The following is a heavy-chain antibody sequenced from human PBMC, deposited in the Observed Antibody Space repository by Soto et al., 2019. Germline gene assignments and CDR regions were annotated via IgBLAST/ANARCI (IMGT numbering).Heavy chain of an antibody. CDR2: ISGYNENT. D-gene: IGHD6-25*01. Sequence: QVPLMQSGAEVKKPGASVRVSCKTSGYSFSNYGVAWVRQAPGQGLEWMGWISGYNENTNSAQHLQDRITMTTDTFMSKAYMELRSLRSDDTAIYYCARDVWGTAAAGSYYFDYWGQGTVVTVSS. J-gene: IGHJ4*02. CDR1: GYSFSNYG. CDR3: ARDVWGTAAAGSYYFDY. V-gene: IGHV1-18*01.